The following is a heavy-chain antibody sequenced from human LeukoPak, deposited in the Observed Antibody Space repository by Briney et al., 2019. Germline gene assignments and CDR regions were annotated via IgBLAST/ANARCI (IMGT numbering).Heavy chain of an antibody. CDR3: AILLGQQLVLSHYGMDV. Sequence: PGGSLRLSCAASGFTFSSYAMSWVRQAPGKGLEWVSAISVSGGSTYYADSVKGRFTISRDNSKNTLYLQMNNLRAEDTAVYYCAILLGQQLVLSHYGMDVWGQGTTVTVSS. CDR2: ISVSGGST. D-gene: IGHD6-13*01. V-gene: IGHV3-23*01. J-gene: IGHJ6*02. CDR1: GFTFSSYA.